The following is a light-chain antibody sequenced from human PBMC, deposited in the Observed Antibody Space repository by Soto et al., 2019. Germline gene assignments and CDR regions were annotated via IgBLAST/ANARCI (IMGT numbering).Light chain of an antibody. J-gene: IGKJ1*01. CDR1: QSVGSNY. CDR2: GVS. Sequence: EMGLTQSPGTLSLSPGERVTLSCRASQSVGSNYLAWYQQKPGQAPRLVIYGVSNRATGTPDRFSGSGSGTDFTLTISRLEPEDFAVYYCQQYGTSPRLFGQGTKVDIK. CDR3: QQYGTSPRL. V-gene: IGKV3-20*01.